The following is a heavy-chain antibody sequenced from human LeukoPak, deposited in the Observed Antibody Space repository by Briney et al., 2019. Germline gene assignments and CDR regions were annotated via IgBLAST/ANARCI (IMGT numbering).Heavy chain of an antibody. CDR1: GFSISTRGVG. D-gene: IGHD2-2*01. V-gene: IGHV2-5*02. Sequence: SGPTLVKPTQTLTLTCSFSGFSISTRGVGVGWFRQPPGKALEWLAHVYWDDDKRYSPSLKSRLTITKDTSKNQVVLTMTDIGPMDTATYYCALRGYAYSYFDYWGQGTLVTVSS. CDR3: ALRGYAYSYFDY. CDR2: VYWDDDK. J-gene: IGHJ4*02.